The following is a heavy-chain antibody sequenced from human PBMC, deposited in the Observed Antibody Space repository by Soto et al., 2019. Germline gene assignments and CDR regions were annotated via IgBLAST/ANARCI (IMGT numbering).Heavy chain of an antibody. Sequence: SETLSLTCTVSGGSISSGGYYWSWIRQHPGKGLEWIGYIYYSGSTYYNPSLKSRVTISVDTSKNQFSLKLSSVTAADTAVYYCARVKAMTTVTHDAFDIWGQGTMVTVS. D-gene: IGHD4-17*01. J-gene: IGHJ3*02. CDR3: ARVKAMTTVTHDAFDI. CDR2: IYYSGST. V-gene: IGHV4-31*03. CDR1: GGSISSGGYY.